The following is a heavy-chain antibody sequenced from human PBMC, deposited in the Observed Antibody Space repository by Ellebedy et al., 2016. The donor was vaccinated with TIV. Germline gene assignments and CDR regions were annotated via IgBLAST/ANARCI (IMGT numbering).Heavy chain of an antibody. J-gene: IGHJ4*02. V-gene: IGHV3-74*01. CDR3: VRWGDSPLDY. Sequence: HTGGSLRLSCAASGFIFSSYWVHWVRQAPGKGLLWVSHMNSDGSTTNYADSVKGRFTISRDNAKNTLYLQMNSLRAEDTAVYYCVRWGDSPLDYWGQGTLVTVSS. CDR2: MNSDGSTT. CDR1: GFIFSSYW. D-gene: IGHD2-15*01.